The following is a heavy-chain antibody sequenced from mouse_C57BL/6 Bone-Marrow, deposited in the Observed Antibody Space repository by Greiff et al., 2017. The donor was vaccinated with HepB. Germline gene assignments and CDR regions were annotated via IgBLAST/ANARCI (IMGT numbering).Heavy chain of an antibody. D-gene: IGHD1-1*01. Sequence: EVQVVESGAELVRPGASVKLSCTASGFNIKDDYMHWVKQRPEQGLEWIGWIDPENGDTEYASKFQGKATITADTSSNTAYLQLSSLTSEDTAVYYCTTESSYWYFDVWGTGTTVTVSS. J-gene: IGHJ1*03. CDR3: TTESSYWYFDV. CDR2: IDPENGDT. CDR1: GFNIKDDY. V-gene: IGHV14-4*01.